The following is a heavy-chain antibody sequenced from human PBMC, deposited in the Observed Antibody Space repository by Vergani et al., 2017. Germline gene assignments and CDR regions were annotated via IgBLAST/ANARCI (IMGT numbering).Heavy chain of an antibody. J-gene: IGHJ4*02. V-gene: IGHV1-24*01. CDR1: GYTLTELS. D-gene: IGHD5-12*01. CDR2: FDPEDGET. Sequence: VSCKVSGYTLTELSMHWVRQAPGKGLEWMGGFDPEDGETIYAQKFQGRVTMTEDTSTDTAYMELSSLRSEDTAVYYCATDLGAGGLRPYDYWGQGTLVTVSS. CDR3: ATDLGAGGLRPYDY.